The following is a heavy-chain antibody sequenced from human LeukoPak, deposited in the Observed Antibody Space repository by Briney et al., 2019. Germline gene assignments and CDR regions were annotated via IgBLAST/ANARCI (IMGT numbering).Heavy chain of an antibody. D-gene: IGHD4-17*01. CDR2: ISNSGGST. CDR3: LKLGDYGY. J-gene: IGHJ4*02. V-gene: IGHV3-23*01. Sequence: GGSLRLSCAASGFTFNNYGMNWVRQAPGKGLEWVSTISNSGGSTYYADSVKGRFIISRDNSKNTPYLQMNSLRGEDTAAYYCLKLGDYGYWGQGTLVTVYS. CDR1: GFTFNNYG.